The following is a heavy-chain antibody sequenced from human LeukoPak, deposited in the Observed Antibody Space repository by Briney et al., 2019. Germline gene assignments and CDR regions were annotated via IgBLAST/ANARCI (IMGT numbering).Heavy chain of an antibody. V-gene: IGHV3-30*18. D-gene: IGHD6-19*01. CDR1: GFTFSSYG. Sequence: GGSLRLSCAASGFTFSSYGMHWVRQAPGKGLEWVAVISYDGSNKYYAGSVKGRFTISRDNSKNTLYLQMNSLRAEDTAVYYCAKAMFRTIAVAGTAYFDYWGQGTLVTVSS. CDR3: AKAMFRTIAVAGTAYFDY. CDR2: ISYDGSNK. J-gene: IGHJ4*02.